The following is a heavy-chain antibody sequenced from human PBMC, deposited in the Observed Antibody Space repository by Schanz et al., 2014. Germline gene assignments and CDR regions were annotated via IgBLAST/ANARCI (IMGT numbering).Heavy chain of an antibody. V-gene: IGHV1-18*01. CDR1: GYIFGSHG. Sequence: QVQLVQSAPEVKKPGASVKVSCKASGYIFGSHGMTWVRQAPGQGPELMGWINAHTGNTQYAQKFQGRVNMTRDTVTTTVHLELTRLRTDDTAIYYCARVHIATYHYNSPGAFDIWRQWTRVTVSS. D-gene: IGHD3-10*01. J-gene: IGHJ3*02. CDR2: INAHTGNT. CDR3: ARVHIATYHYNSPGAFDI.